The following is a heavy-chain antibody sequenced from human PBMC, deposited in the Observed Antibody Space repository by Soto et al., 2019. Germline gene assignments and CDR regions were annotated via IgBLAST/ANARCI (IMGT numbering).Heavy chain of an antibody. V-gene: IGHV4-59*01. J-gene: IGHJ6*02. D-gene: IGHD2-15*01. CDR2: IYYSGST. CDR3: ARDLLYGGNVRDYYYYYGMDV. CDR1: GGSISSYY. Sequence: PSETLSLTCTVSGGSISSYYWSWIRQPPGKGLEWIGYIYYSGSTNYNPSLKSRVTISVDTSKNQFSLKLSSVTAADTAVYYCARDLLYGGNVRDYYYYYGMDVWGQGTTVTVSS.